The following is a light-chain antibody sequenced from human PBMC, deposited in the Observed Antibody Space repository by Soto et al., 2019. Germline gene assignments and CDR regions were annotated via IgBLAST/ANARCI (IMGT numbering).Light chain of an antibody. V-gene: IGLV2-11*01. CDR2: DVT. CDR1: SNDVGIYNY. J-gene: IGLJ2*01. CDR3: CSYAGNYTLL. Sequence: QSALTQPRSVSGSPGQSVTISCTGTSNDVGIYNYVSWYQQRPGTAPKVMIYDVTKRPSGVPDRFSGSKSANTASLTISGLQADDEADYYCCSYAGNYTLLFGGGTQLTVL.